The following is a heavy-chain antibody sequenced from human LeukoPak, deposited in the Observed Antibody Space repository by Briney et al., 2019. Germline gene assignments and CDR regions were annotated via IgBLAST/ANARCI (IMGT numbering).Heavy chain of an antibody. CDR2: ISSSSSTI. D-gene: IGHD3-3*01. Sequence: GGSLRLSCAASGFTFSGYSMNWVRQAPGKGLEWFSYISSSSSTIHYADSVKGRFTISRDNVKNSLYLQMNSLRGEDTAVYYCARDLQQYDFWSGYYSAYDAFDIWGQGTMVTVSS. CDR3: ARDLQQYDFWSGYYSAYDAFDI. J-gene: IGHJ3*02. V-gene: IGHV3-48*01. CDR1: GFTFSGYS.